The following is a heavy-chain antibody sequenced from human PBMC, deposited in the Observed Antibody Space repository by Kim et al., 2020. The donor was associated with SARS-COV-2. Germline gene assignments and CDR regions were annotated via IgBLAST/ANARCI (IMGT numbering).Heavy chain of an antibody. J-gene: IGHJ6*02. CDR1: GFTFSDYY. CDR2: ISSSGSTI. V-gene: IGHV3-11*01. D-gene: IGHD3-10*01. Sequence: GGSLRLSCAASGFTFSDYYMSWIRQAPGKGLEWVSYISSSGSTIYYADSVKGRFTISRDNAKNSLYLQMNNLRAEDTAVYYCARAGVLWFGGPKTYYYYGVDVWGQGTTVTVSS. CDR3: ARAGVLWFGGPKTYYYYGVDV.